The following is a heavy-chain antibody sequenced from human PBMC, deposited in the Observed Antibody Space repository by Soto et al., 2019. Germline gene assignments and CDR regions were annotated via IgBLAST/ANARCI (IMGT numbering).Heavy chain of an antibody. Sequence: SETLSLTCPVSAYSISIGSYCALIRQPPGKGPEWIASIYHGGTTFYNPSLKSRITISVDTSNNQFSLKLTSVTAADTAVYYCARVHVMVVAGSTFDYWGHGTLVTVSS. CDR2: IYHGGTT. D-gene: IGHD6-19*01. J-gene: IGHJ4*01. CDR1: AYSISIGSY. CDR3: ARVHVMVVAGSTFDY. V-gene: IGHV4-38-2*01.